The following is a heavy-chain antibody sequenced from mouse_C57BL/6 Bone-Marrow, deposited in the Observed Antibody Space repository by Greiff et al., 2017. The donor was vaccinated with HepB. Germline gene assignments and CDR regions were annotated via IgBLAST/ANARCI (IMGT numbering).Heavy chain of an antibody. CDR2: IYPGGGYT. CDR1: GYTFTNYC. Sequence: VKLMESGAELVRPGPSVKMSCKASGYTFTNYCIGWAKQRPGHGLEWIGDIYPGGGYTNYNEKFKGKATLTAYKSSSTAYMQFSSLTSEDSAIYDCARRQRRLLGFDYWGQGTTLTVSS. CDR3: ARRQRRLLGFDY. D-gene: IGHD3-2*02. V-gene: IGHV1-63*01. J-gene: IGHJ2*01.